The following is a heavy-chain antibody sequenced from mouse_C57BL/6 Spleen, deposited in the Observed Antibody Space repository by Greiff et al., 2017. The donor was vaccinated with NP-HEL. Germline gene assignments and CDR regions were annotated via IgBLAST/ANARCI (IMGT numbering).Heavy chain of an antibody. CDR2: IYPGSGNT. CDR3: ARWEIYYSSSFFDY. D-gene: IGHD1-1*01. Sequence: LEESGAELVRPGASVKLSCKASGYTFTDYYINWVKQRPGQGLEWIARIYPGSGNTYYNEKFKGKATLTAEKSSSTAYMQLSSLTSEDSAVYFCARWEIYYSSSFFDYWGQGTTLTVSS. J-gene: IGHJ2*01. V-gene: IGHV1-76*01. CDR1: GYTFTDYY.